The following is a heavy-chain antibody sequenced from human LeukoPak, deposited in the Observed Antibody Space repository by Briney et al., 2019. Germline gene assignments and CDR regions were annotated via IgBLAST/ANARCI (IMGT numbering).Heavy chain of an antibody. CDR3: ARRSTLYSSGRFYFDY. CDR1: GYTFTNYG. D-gene: IGHD6-19*01. Sequence: ASVKVSCKASGYTFTNYGITWVRQAPGQGLEWMGWISAHDGTRNYALKHEDRVTMTTDTSTSTAYMELRGLRSDDTAVYYCARRSTLYSSGRFYFDYWGQGSLVTVSS. J-gene: IGHJ4*02. CDR2: ISAHDGTR. V-gene: IGHV1-18*01.